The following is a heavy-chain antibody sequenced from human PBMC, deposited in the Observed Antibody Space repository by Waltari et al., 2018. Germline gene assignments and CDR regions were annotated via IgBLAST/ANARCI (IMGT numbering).Heavy chain of an antibody. J-gene: IGHJ6*02. CDR2: IYYTGST. CDR3: ARDRKDSDYNVYGMDV. Sequence: WIRQPPGKGLECIGSIYYTGSTYYNPALKSRVTISVDMSKNQFSLKLTSVTAADTAVYYCARDRKDSDYNVYGMDVWGQGTTVTVSS. V-gene: IGHV4-39*01. D-gene: IGHD4-4*01.